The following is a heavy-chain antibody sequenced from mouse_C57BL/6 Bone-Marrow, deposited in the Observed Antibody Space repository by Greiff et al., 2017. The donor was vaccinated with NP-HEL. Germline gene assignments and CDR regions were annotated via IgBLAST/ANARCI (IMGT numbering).Heavy chain of an antibody. CDR3: ASPNWDDAMDY. CDR1: GYTFTSYW. CDR2: IHPNSGST. D-gene: IGHD4-1*02. V-gene: IGHV1-64*01. Sequence: QVQLQQPGAELVKPGASVKLSCKASGYTFTSYWMHWVKQRPGQGLEWIGMIHPNSGSTNYNEKFKSKATLTVDKSSSTAYMQLSSLTSEDSAVDVCASPNWDDAMDYWGQGTSVTVSS. J-gene: IGHJ4*01.